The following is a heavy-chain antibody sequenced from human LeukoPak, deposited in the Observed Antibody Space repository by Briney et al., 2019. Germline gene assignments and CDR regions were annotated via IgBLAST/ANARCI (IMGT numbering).Heavy chain of an antibody. D-gene: IGHD3-10*01. CDR2: INPNSGGT. J-gene: IGHJ6*03. Sequence: ASVKVSCKASGYTFTGYYMHWVRQAPGQGLEWMGWINPNSGGTNYAQKFQGRVTMTRDTSISTAYMELSSLRSDDTAVYYCARAVLPYYYYYMDVWGKGTTVTISS. CDR3: ARAVLPYYYYYMDV. CDR1: GYTFTGYY. V-gene: IGHV1-2*02.